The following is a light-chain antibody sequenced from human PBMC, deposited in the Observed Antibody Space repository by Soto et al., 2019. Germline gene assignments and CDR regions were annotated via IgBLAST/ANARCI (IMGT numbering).Light chain of an antibody. J-gene: IGLJ2*01. CDR1: SSDIGGYYY. V-gene: IGLV2-14*01. CDR2: EVS. Sequence: QSALTQPASVSGSPGQSITISCTGTSSDIGGYYYVSWYQQTPGKAPKLMIYEVSNRPSGVSNRFSGSKSGNTASLTISGLQADDEADYYCTSYTTGSTLVFGGGTSSPS. CDR3: TSYTTGSTLV.